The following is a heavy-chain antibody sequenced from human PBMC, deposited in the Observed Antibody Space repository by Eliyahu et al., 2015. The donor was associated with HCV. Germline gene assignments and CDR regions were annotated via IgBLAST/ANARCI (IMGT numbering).Heavy chain of an antibody. J-gene: IGHJ4*02. V-gene: IGHV1-2*02. Sequence: QVQLVQSGAXVKXSGDSVKVSCKASGYIFTAYXVPWVRQAPGQGLEWMGWISPHSGAXNYAQKFQGRVTLTSDTSISATFMELSSLRSDDAALYFCARSPGTYYDHWGQGVQVTVSS. CDR1: GYIFTAYX. D-gene: IGHD1-1*01. CDR2: ISPHSGAX. CDR3: ARSPGTYYDH.